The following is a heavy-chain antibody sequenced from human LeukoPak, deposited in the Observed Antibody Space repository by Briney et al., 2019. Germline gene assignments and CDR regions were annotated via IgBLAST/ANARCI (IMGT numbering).Heavy chain of an antibody. Sequence: GGSLRLSCAASGFTFSSYSMNWVRQAPGKGLEWVSYISSSSSTIYYADSVKGRITVSRDNSKNSVYLQMSRLTAADTAVYYCAKDRSIGTYYTFDHWGQGTLVTVSS. J-gene: IGHJ4*02. V-gene: IGHV3-48*01. CDR2: ISSSSSTI. CDR3: AKDRSIGTYYTFDH. CDR1: GFTFSSYS. D-gene: IGHD1-26*01.